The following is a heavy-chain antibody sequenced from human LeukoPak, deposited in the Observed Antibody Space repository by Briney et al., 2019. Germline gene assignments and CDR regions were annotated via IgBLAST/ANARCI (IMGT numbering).Heavy chain of an antibody. Sequence: ASETLSLTCTVSGGSISSGDYYWSWIRQPPGKGLEWIGYIYYSGSTYYNPSLKSRVTISVDTSKNQFSLKLSSVTAADTAVYYCARNRGSSSWDAEYFQHWGQGTLVTVSS. V-gene: IGHV4-30-4*02. D-gene: IGHD2-2*01. CDR1: GGSISSGDYY. CDR2: IYYSGST. J-gene: IGHJ1*01. CDR3: ARNRGSSSWDAEYFQH.